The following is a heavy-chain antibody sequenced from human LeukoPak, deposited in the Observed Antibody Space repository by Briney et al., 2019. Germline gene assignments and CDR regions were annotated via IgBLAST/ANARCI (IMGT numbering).Heavy chain of an antibody. V-gene: IGHV3-23*01. Sequence: GGSLRLSCAASGFTFSSYGMHWVRQAPGKGLEWVSAISGSGGSTYYADSVKGRFTISRDNSKNTLYLQMNSLRAEDTAVYYCAKDPDYSSGGANWGQGTLVTVSS. J-gene: IGHJ4*02. CDR1: GFTFSSYG. CDR3: AKDPDYSSGGAN. CDR2: ISGSGGST. D-gene: IGHD6-25*01.